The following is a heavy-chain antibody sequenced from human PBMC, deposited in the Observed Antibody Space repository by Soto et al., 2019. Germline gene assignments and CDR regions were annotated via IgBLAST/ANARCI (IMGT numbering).Heavy chain of an antibody. V-gene: IGHV3-33*06. CDR2: IWYDGSNK. Sequence: QVQLVESGGGVVQPGRSLRLSCAASGFTFSNYGMHWVRQAPGKGLEWVAVIWYDGSNKNYAESVKGRFTVSRDNSKKMMYLQMNSLRAEDTAVYYCTKDSRQGWFGEADFDHWGQGILVTVSS. CDR1: GFTFSNYG. D-gene: IGHD3-10*01. J-gene: IGHJ4*02. CDR3: TKDSRQGWFGEADFDH.